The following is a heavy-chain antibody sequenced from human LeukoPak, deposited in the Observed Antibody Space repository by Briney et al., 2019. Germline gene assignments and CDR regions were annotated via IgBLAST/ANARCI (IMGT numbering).Heavy chain of an antibody. V-gene: IGHV3-48*01. CDR2: ISSSSSTI. J-gene: IGHJ4*02. CDR3: AKDLLYGSGGYYFDY. Sequence: GGSLRLSCAASGFTFSSYSMNWVRQAPGKGLEWVSYISSSSSTIYYADSVKGRFTISRDNSKNTLYLQMNSLRAEDTAVYYCAKDLLYGSGGYYFDYWGQGTLVTVSS. CDR1: GFTFSSYS. D-gene: IGHD3-10*01.